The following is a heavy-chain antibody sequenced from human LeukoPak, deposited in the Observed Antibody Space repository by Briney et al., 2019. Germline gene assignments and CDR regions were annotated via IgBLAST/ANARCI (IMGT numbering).Heavy chain of an antibody. CDR2: IRSKANSYAT. V-gene: IGHV3-73*01. J-gene: IGHJ4*02. CDR1: GFTFSGSG. CDR3: TRPAYGGKERRDY. D-gene: IGHD4-23*01. Sequence: QTGGSLRLSCAASGFTFSGSGMHWVRQASGKGLEWVGRIRSKANSYATAYAASVKGRFTISRDDSKNTAYLQMNSLKTEDTAVYFCTRPAYGGKERRDYWGQGTLVTVSS.